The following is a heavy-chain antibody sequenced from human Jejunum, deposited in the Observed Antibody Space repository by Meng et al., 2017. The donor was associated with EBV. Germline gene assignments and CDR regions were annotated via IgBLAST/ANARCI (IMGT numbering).Heavy chain of an antibody. CDR1: GVSMSNFY. D-gene: IGHD3-10*01. V-gene: IGHV4-59*01. CDR3: ARGGGRPEY. CDR2: IYYSVST. Sequence: QVQLQESGPGLVKPSETLSLTCTVSGVSMSNFYWSWFRQPPGKGLEWIGYIYYSVSTNYNPSLKSRVTISVDTSKNQFSQSLSSVTAADTAVYYCARGGGRPEYWGQGILVTVSS. J-gene: IGHJ4*02.